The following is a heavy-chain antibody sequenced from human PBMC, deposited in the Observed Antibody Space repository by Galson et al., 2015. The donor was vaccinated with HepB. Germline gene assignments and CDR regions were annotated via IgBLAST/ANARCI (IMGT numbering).Heavy chain of an antibody. J-gene: IGHJ4*02. D-gene: IGHD5-18*01. V-gene: IGHV3-30*18. CDR1: GFTFSRYG. CDR2: TSADGTYK. Sequence: SLRLSCAASGFTFSRYGMHWVRQAPGKGLEWVAVTSADGTYKYYADSMKGRFTISRDNSKNTLYLHMNSRRAEDTAVYYCAKDRIQLWLRYFDSWGQGTLLTVSS. CDR3: AKDRIQLWLRYFDS.